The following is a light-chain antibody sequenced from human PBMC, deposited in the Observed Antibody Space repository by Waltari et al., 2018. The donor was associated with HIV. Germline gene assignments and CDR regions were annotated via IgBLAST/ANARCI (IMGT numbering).Light chain of an antibody. Sequence: DIVMTQSPDALALSLGERATINCKSSRTILYNSNNKNYLAWYQQKPGQPPKLLIYWASTRESGVPDRFSGSGYGTDFTLTISNVQTEDMAVYYCQQYFNTPLTFGGGTKVEIK. V-gene: IGKV4-1*01. J-gene: IGKJ4*01. CDR3: QQYFNTPLT. CDR1: RTILYNSNNKNY. CDR2: WAS.